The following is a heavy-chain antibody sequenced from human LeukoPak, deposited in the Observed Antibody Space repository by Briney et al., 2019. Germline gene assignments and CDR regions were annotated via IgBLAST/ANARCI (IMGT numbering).Heavy chain of an antibody. CDR2: IYTSGST. Sequence: SQTLSLTCTVSGGSISSGSYYWSWIRQPAGKGLEWIGRIYTSGSTNYNPSLKSRVTISVDTSKNQFSLKLSSVTAADTAVYYCARGGGATYYYDSSGSGVAMWGQGTLVTVSS. CDR3: ARGGGATYYYDSSGSGVAM. D-gene: IGHD3-22*01. J-gene: IGHJ4*02. V-gene: IGHV4-61*02. CDR1: GGSISSGSYY.